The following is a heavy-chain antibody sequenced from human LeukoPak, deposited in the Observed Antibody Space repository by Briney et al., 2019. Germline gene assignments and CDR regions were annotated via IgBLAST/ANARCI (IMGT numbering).Heavy chain of an antibody. CDR2: INPNNGGT. CDR1: GYTFTGYY. CDR3: ATSSLQSFAFDI. D-gene: IGHD5-24*01. V-gene: IGHV1-2*06. Sequence: ASVKVSCKASGYTFTGYYIHWLRQAPGQGLEWMGRINPNNGGTNSAQRFQGRVTMTRDTSISTVHMELSRLTSDDTAVYYCATSSLQSFAFDIWGQGTMVTVSS. J-gene: IGHJ3*02.